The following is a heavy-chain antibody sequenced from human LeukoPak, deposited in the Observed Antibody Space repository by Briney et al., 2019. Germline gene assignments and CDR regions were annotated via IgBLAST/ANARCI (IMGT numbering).Heavy chain of an antibody. CDR1: GFIVSSNY. CDR3: ARGRWRDYYDSRALDYFDY. V-gene: IGHV3-53*01. D-gene: IGHD3-22*01. CDR2: IYSDART. J-gene: IGHJ4*02. Sequence: GGSLRLSCAASGFIVSSNYMSWVRQAPGKGLEWVSVIYSDARTHYADSVKGRFTISRDNSKNAMYLQINSVRAEDTAVYYCARGRWRDYYDSRALDYFDYWGQGTLVTVSS.